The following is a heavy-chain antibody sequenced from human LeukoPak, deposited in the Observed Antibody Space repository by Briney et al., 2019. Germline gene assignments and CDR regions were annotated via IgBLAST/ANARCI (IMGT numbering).Heavy chain of an antibody. J-gene: IGHJ6*02. Sequence: ASVKGSCKASGYTFTSYAMAWVRQAPGQGLEWMGWINTNTGNPTYAQGFTGRFVFSLDTSVSTAYLQISSLKAEDTAVYYCAREGEEGSLWWRLTTSKSYGMDVWGQGTTVTVSS. CDR1: GYTFTSYA. D-gene: IGHD2-21*02. CDR3: AREGEEGSLWWRLTTSKSYGMDV. V-gene: IGHV7-4-1*02. CDR2: INTNTGNP.